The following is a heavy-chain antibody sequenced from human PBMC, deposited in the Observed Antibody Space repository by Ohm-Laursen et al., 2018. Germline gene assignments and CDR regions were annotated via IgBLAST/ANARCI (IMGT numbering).Heavy chain of an antibody. Sequence: SLRLSCAASGFTFSSYAISWVRQAPGKGLEWVSAISGSGGSTYYADSVKGRFTISRDNSKNTLYLQMNSLKTEDTGVYYCTTDNRATAMNFDYWGQGILVTVSS. CDR3: TTDNRATAMNFDY. J-gene: IGHJ4*02. V-gene: IGHV3-23*01. CDR1: GFTFSSYA. CDR2: ISGSGGST. D-gene: IGHD2-21*02.